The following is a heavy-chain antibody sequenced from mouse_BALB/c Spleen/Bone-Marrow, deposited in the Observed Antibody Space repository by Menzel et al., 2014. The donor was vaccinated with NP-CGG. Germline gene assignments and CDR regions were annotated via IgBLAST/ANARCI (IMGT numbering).Heavy chain of an antibody. CDR2: ILSGSGST. CDR1: GYTFSRYW. CDR3: ARNYGNYVWFAN. Sequence: QVQLQQSGAELMKPGASVKISCKATGYTFSRYWIEWVKQRPGHGLEWIGEILSGSGSTNYNEKFKGKATFTADTSSNTAYMQLSSLTSEDSAVYYCARNYGNYVWFANWGQGTLVTVSA. J-gene: IGHJ3*01. D-gene: IGHD2-1*01. V-gene: IGHV1-9*01.